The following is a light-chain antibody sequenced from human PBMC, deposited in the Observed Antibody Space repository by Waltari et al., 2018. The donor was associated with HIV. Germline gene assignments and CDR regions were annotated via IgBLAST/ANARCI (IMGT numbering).Light chain of an antibody. V-gene: IGKV3-15*01. CDR3: QQYNNWWT. CDR2: GAS. J-gene: IGKJ1*01. Sequence: EIVMTQSPATLSVSPGERATLSCRASQSVSSKLAWYQQKPGQAPRPVIYGASTRATGIPAMFSGSGSGTEFTLTISSLQSEDFAVYYCQQYNNWWTFGQGTKVEIK. CDR1: QSVSSK.